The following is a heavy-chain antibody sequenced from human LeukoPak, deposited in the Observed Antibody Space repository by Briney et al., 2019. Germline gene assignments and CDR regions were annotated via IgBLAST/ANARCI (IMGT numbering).Heavy chain of an antibody. V-gene: IGHV3-30-3*01. J-gene: IGHJ4*02. D-gene: IGHD1-26*01. Sequence: GGSLRLSCAASGFTFSSYAMHWVRQAPGKGLEGVAVISYDESNKYYADSVKGRFTISRDNSKNTLYLQMNSLRAEDTTVYYCARSGYSGRYPAYIDYWGQGTLVTVSS. CDR3: ARSGYSGRYPAYIDY. CDR1: GFTFSSYA. CDR2: ISYDESNK.